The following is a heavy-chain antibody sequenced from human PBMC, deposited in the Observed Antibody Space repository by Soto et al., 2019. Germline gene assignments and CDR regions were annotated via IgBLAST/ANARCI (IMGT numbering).Heavy chain of an antibody. CDR3: ARRGYCAISAFDI. V-gene: IGHV4-39*01. CDR1: GGSISSSSYY. CDR2: IYYSGST. Sequence: QLQLQESGPGLVKPSETLSLTCTVSGGSISSSSYYWGWIRQPPGKGLEWIGSIYYSGSTYYNPSLKSRVTISVDTSTNQFSLNLSSVTAADTTVYYCARRGYCAISAFDIWGQGTMVTVSS. J-gene: IGHJ3*02. D-gene: IGHD2-2*02.